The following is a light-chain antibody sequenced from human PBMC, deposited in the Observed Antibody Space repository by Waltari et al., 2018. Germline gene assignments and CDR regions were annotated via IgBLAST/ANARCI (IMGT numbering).Light chain of an antibody. J-gene: IGKJ1*01. Sequence: DIVMTQSPDSLAVSLGERATLNFKSSQRVLYSSNNKTYLARYQQKPGQPPKLLIYWASTRESGVPDRFSGSGSGTDFTLTISSLQAEDVAVYYCQQYYSTLTWTFGQGTKVEIK. CDR3: QQYYSTLTWT. CDR2: WAS. CDR1: QRVLYSSNNKTY. V-gene: IGKV4-1*01.